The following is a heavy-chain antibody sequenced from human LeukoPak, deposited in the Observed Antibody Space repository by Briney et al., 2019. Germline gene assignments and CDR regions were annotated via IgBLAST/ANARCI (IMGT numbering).Heavy chain of an antibody. V-gene: IGHV4-39*01. CDR1: GGSISSSSYY. CDR3: ARLTIAVALEDWFDP. J-gene: IGHJ5*02. D-gene: IGHD6-19*01. CDR2: IYYSGST. Sequence: PSETLSLTCTVSGGSISSSSYYWGWIRQPPGKGLEWIGSIYYSGSTYYNPSLKSRVTIPVDTSKNQFSLKLSSVTAADTAVYYCARLTIAVALEDWFDPWGQGTLVTVSS.